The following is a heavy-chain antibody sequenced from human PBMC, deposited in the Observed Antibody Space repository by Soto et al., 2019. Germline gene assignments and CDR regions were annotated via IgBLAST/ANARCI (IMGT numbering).Heavy chain of an antibody. V-gene: IGHV3-66*01. CDR2: LCPGAGT. D-gene: IGHD2-8*01. J-gene: IGHJ3*01. CDR1: GFTFNSCS. CDR3: GLECRRHCTSDFNL. Sequence: VKLLESGGGLVQPGGSLRLSCAASGFTFNSCSMTWVRQAPGKGPEWVSVLCPGAGTYYADSLRDRNTISRDDSRNTRYLQLTILWAENTAIYYGGLECRRHCTSDFNLWGLWTIVPV.